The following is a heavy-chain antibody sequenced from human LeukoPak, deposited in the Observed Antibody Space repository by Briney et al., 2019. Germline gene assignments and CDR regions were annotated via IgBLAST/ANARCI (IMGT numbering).Heavy chain of an antibody. Sequence: GSGPTLVKPTQTLTLTCTFSGFSLCTSGVGVGWIRQPPGKALEWLALIYWNDDKRYSPSLKSRLTITKDTSKNQVVLTMTNMDPVDTATYYCAHRGLEGSSWYYWGQGTLVTVSS. CDR1: GFSLCTSGVG. CDR3: AHRGLEGSSWYY. J-gene: IGHJ4*02. V-gene: IGHV2-5*01. D-gene: IGHD6-13*01. CDR2: IYWNDDK.